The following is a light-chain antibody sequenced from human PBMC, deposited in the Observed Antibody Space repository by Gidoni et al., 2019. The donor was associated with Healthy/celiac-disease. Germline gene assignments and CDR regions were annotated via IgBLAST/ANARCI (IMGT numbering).Light chain of an antibody. Sequence: DIQMTQSPSTLSASVGDRVTITCRASQSIRSWLAWYQQKPGKAPKLLIYDASSLESGVPSRFSGSGSGTEFTLTISSLQPDDFATYYCQQYNSYVTWTFGQGTKVEIK. CDR2: DAS. CDR3: QQYNSYVTWT. CDR1: QSIRSW. J-gene: IGKJ1*01. V-gene: IGKV1-5*01.